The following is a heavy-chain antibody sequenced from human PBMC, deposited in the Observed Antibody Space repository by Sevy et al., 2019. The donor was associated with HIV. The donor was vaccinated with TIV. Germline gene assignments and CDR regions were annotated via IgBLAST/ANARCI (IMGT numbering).Heavy chain of an antibody. J-gene: IGHJ4*02. Sequence: SLKISCAAFGFTFSDHRMHWVGQAPGKGLEWVAVISYDGRNNKYNVDSVKGRFTISRDNSKNTVYLQMNSLRPEDTAIYYCARDRGEILSSAFDYWGQGTLVTVSS. V-gene: IGHV3-30*03. CDR2: ISYDGRNNK. CDR3: ARDRGEILSSAFDY. CDR1: GFTFSDHR. D-gene: IGHD3-16*01.